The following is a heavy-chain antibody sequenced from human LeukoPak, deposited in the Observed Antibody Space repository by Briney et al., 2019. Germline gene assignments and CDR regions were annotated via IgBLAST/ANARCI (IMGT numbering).Heavy chain of an antibody. CDR3: ARDLDFMTTVTTYHFDC. D-gene: IGHD4-17*01. J-gene: IGHJ4*02. CDR1: GFTFSSFT. V-gene: IGHV3-30*04. Sequence: PGGSLRLSCAASGFTFSSFTLHWVRQAPGKGLEWVAVISYDGNNKQYTDSVKGRFTVSRDNSKNTLYLQMNSLRSEDTAVYYCARDLDFMTTVTTYHFDCWGQGTLVTVSS. CDR2: ISYDGNNK.